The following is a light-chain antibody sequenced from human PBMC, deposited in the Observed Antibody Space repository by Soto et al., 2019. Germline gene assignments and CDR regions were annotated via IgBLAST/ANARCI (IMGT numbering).Light chain of an antibody. CDR2: GIS. Sequence: VLTQSPGTLSLFPGERATLSCRASQSVTNSYLAWYQQKPGQAPRPLIYGISNRATGIPDRFSGSGSGTDFTLTINRLEPEDFAVHYCQQFGYSLFTFGPGTKVDIK. CDR3: QQFGYSLFT. J-gene: IGKJ3*01. V-gene: IGKV3-20*01. CDR1: QSVTNSY.